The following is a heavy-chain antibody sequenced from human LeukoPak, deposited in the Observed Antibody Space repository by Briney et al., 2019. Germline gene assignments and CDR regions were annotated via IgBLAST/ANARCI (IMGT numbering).Heavy chain of an antibody. V-gene: IGHV3-30-3*01. CDR2: ISYDGSNK. CDR3: ARDRGMATPYFDY. CDR1: GFTFSSYA. Sequence: GRSLRLSCAASGFTFSSYAMHWVRQAPGKGLEWVAVISYDGSNKYYADSVKGRFTISRDNSKNTLYLQMNSLTAEDTAVYYCARDRGMATPYFDYWGQGTLVTVSS. D-gene: IGHD5-24*01. J-gene: IGHJ4*02.